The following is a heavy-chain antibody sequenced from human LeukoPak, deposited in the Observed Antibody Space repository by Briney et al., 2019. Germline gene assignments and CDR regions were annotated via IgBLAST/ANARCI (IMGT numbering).Heavy chain of an antibody. CDR3: ARSDTAMVDDFDY. Sequence: GESLKISCKGSGYSFPSFWIGWVRQMPGKGLEWMGIIYPGDSDTRYSPSFQGQVTISADKSISTAYLQWSNLKASDTAMYYCARSDTAMVDDFDYWGQGTLVTVSS. V-gene: IGHV5-51*01. J-gene: IGHJ4*02. CDR1: GYSFPSFW. CDR2: IYPGDSDT. D-gene: IGHD5-18*01.